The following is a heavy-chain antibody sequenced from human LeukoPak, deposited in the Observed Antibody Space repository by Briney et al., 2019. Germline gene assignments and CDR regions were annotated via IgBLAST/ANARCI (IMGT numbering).Heavy chain of an antibody. J-gene: IGHJ3*02. CDR3: ARLPRGNFDWLLYKDAFDI. CDR2: IYYSGST. Sequence: SETLSLTCTVSGGSISSSSDYWGWIRQAPGKGLEWIGSIYYSGSTYYNPSLKSRVTISVDTSKNQFSLKLSSVTAADTAVYYCARLPRGNFDWLLYKDAFDIWGQGTMVTVSS. CDR1: GGSISSSSDY. D-gene: IGHD3-9*01. V-gene: IGHV4-39*01.